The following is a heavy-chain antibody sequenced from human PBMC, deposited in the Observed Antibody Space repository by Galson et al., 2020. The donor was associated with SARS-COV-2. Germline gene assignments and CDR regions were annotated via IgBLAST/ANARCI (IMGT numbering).Heavy chain of an antibody. V-gene: IGHV3-64D*08. CDR3: VKGGAVMEFAALDN. CDR1: GFTFSRSA. D-gene: IGHD2-21*01. CDR2: VGSGGSSS. Sequence: GESLKISCSASGFTFSRSAMHWVRQAPGKGLEHAAVVGSGGSSSIYADSVKGRFTISRDNSKNIVYLHMSSLGPEDTAIYFCVKGGAVMEFAALDNWGQGALVTVSS. J-gene: IGHJ4*02.